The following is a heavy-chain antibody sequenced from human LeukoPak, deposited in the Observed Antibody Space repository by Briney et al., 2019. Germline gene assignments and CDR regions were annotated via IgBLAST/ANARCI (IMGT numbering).Heavy chain of an antibody. Sequence: GGSLRLSCAASGFTFNNHWMNWVRQAPGKGPEWVANIKEDGSKTFYVDPVKGRFTISRDNANNSLYLQMNSLRVEDSAVYYCATRGVAVPRTEFDYWGQGTLVTVSS. CDR3: ATRGVAVPRTEFDY. CDR1: GFTFNNHW. CDR2: IKEDGSKT. D-gene: IGHD6-19*01. J-gene: IGHJ4*02. V-gene: IGHV3-7*01.